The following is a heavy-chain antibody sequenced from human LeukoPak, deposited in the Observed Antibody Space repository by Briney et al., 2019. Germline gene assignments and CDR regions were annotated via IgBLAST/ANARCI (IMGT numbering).Heavy chain of an antibody. CDR1: GFTFSVYW. CDR3: ARAGRGRVGFDY. D-gene: IGHD3-16*01. J-gene: IGHJ4*02. Sequence: GGSLRLSCAASGFTFSVYWMTWVRQAPGEGLEWVANIEEDGSEKYYVGSVRGRFTISRDNAKNSLYLQMNSLRAEDTAFYYCARAGRGRVGFDYWGQGTLVTVSS. V-gene: IGHV3-7*05. CDR2: IEEDGSEK.